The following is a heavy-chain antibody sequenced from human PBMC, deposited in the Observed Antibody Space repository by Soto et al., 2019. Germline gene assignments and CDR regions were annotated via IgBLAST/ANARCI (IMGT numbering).Heavy chain of an antibody. D-gene: IGHD2-15*01. CDR1: GGTFSSYT. J-gene: IGHJ4*02. V-gene: IGHV1-69*02. CDR3: TIGYCSGGSCYRLGFDY. Sequence: ASVKVSCKASGGTFSSYTISWVRQAPGQGLEWMGRIIPILGIANYAQKFQGRVTITADKSTSTAYMELSSLRSEDTAVYYCTIGYCSGGSCYRLGFDYWGQGTLVNVS. CDR2: IIPILGIA.